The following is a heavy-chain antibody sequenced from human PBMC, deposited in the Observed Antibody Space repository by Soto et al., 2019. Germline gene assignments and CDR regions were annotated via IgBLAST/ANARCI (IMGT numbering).Heavy chain of an antibody. CDR3: ARRLYRYAIGLGKSYYYSYSMDV. J-gene: IGHJ6*03. CDR2: IYSPGRT. V-gene: IGHV4-59*02. CDR1: GGGVSNHG. Sequence: SETLSLTCTVSGGGVSNHGWGWVRPPPGKGLEWIGYIYSPGRTTYPPSLKSRVTIPVDTSKNQFSLKLSSVTAADTAAYYCARRLYRYAIGLGKSYYYSYSMDVWGKWTTVTVSS. D-gene: IGHD5-18*01.